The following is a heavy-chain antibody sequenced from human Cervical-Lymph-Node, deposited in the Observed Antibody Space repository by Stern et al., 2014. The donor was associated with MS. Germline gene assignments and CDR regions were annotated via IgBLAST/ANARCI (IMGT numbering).Heavy chain of an antibody. V-gene: IGHV4-31*03. D-gene: IGHD4-17*01. CDR1: GGSISSGGYY. Sequence: QVQLQESGPGLVKPSQTLSLTCTVSGGSISSGGYYWSWIRQHPGKGLEWIGYIHHSGNTYYNPSLKSRLTISVDTSKNQFSLKLSPVTAADTAVHYCARDSGALTTVTTGSIDYWGQGTLVTVSS. CDR2: IHHSGNT. J-gene: IGHJ4*02. CDR3: ARDSGALTTVTTGSIDY.